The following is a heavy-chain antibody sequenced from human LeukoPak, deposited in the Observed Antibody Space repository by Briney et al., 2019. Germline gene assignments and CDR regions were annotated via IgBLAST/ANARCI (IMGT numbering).Heavy chain of an antibody. V-gene: IGHV3-23*01. CDR2: ISGSGGRT. D-gene: IGHD3-10*01. CDR1: GFTFSSYA. J-gene: IGHJ4*02. Sequence: GGSLRLSCAASGFTFSSYAMSWVRQAPGKGLEWVSTISGSGGRTYYADSVKGRFTISRDNSKNTLYLQRNSLRVEDTAVYYCAKSLHGSGTYGPDYWGQGTLVTVSS. CDR3: AKSLHGSGTYGPDY.